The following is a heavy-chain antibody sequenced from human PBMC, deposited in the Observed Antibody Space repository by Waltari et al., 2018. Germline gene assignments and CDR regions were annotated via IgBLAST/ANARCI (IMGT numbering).Heavy chain of an antibody. J-gene: IGHJ4*02. V-gene: IGHV1-46*01. CDR2: INPRGGST. D-gene: IGHD5-12*01. CDR1: GYTFISYH. Sequence: QVQLVQSGAEVKKPGASVKVSCKASGYTFISYHMHWVRQAPGQGLEWMGKINPRGGSTNYAQKFQGRVTMTRDTSTSTIYMELSSLRSEDTAVYYCARDMGTNRGIYSGPDYWGQGTLVTVSS. CDR3: ARDMGTNRGIYSGPDY.